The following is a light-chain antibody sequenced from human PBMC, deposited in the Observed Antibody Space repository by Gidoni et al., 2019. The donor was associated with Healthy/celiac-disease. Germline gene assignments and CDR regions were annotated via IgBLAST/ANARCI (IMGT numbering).Light chain of an antibody. J-gene: IGLJ1*01. V-gene: IGLV2-23*01. CDR1: SSYVGSYNL. Sequence: QSALTQPASVSGSPGPSITLTCTGTSSYVGSYNLVFWYQQHPRKSPKRMIYEGSKRPSVVSNRFSGSKSCNTSSLTISGLQAEDEADYYCCSYAGSSSSYVFGTGTKVTVL. CDR3: CSYAGSSSSYV. CDR2: EGS.